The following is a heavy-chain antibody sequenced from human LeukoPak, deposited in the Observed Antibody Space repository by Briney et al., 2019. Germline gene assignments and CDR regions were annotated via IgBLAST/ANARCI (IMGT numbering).Heavy chain of an antibody. CDR3: AREEAFDI. J-gene: IGHJ3*02. CDR1: GFTFNSYS. CDR2: ISSSSSYI. V-gene: IGHV3-21*01. Sequence: PGGPLRLPCAASGFTFNSYSMIWLRKAPGKGLEWVSSISSSSSYIYYADSVKGRFTISRDNAKNSLYLQMNSLRAEDTAVYYCAREEAFDIWGQGTMVTVSS.